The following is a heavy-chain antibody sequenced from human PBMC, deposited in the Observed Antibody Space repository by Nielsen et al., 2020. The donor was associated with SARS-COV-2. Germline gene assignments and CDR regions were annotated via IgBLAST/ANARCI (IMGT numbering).Heavy chain of an antibody. V-gene: IGHV3-30*02. Sequence: GESLKISCAASGFTFSSYGMHWVRQAPGKGLEWVAVIWYDGSNKYYADSVKGRFTISRDNSKNTLYLQMNSLRAEDTALYYCAKDSSPATYSGWFDYWGQGTLVTVSS. CDR3: AKDSSPATYSGWFDY. CDR2: IWYDGSNK. D-gene: IGHD6-19*01. J-gene: IGHJ4*02. CDR1: GFTFSSYG.